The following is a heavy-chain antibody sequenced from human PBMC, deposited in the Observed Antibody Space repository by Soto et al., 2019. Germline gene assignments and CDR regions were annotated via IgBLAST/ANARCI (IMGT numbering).Heavy chain of an antibody. J-gene: IGHJ5*02. CDR3: ARRRYSIGWSTNWFDP. Sequence: PSETLSLTCTVSGGSISSSNYYWVWVRQPPEKGLEWIGSISYSGSTYYNPSLKSRVIMSVDTSKNQFSLKLTSVTAADTAVYYCARRRYSIGWSTNWFDPWGQGTLVTVSS. CDR2: ISYSGST. V-gene: IGHV4-39*01. D-gene: IGHD6-19*01. CDR1: GGSISSSNYY.